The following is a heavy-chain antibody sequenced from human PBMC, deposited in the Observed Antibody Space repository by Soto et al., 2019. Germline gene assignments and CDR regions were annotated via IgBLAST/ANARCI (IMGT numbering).Heavy chain of an antibody. CDR1: GGSISSYY. Sequence: PSETLSLTCTVSGGSISSYYWSCIRQPSWKGLEWIGRIYTSGSTNYNPSLKSRVTMSVDTSKNQFSLKLSSVTAADTAVYYCTTDGGIAVRPLFDFWGQGTLVTVSS. J-gene: IGHJ4*02. CDR2: IYTSGST. D-gene: IGHD6-6*01. V-gene: IGHV4-4*07. CDR3: TTDGGIAVRPLFDF.